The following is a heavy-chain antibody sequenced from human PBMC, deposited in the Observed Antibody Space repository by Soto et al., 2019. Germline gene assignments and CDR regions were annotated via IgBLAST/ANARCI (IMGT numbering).Heavy chain of an antibody. CDR3: ARELRDGYNYYNWFDP. V-gene: IGHV4-31*03. J-gene: IGHJ5*02. D-gene: IGHD5-12*01. Sequence: QVQLQESGPGLVKPSQTLSLTCTVSGGSISSGGYYWSWIRQHPGKGLEWIGYIYYSGSTYYNPSLKSRVTISVDTSKNQFSLKLSSVTAADTAVYYCARELRDGYNYYNWFDPWGQGTLVTVSS. CDR2: IYYSGST. CDR1: GGSISSGGYY.